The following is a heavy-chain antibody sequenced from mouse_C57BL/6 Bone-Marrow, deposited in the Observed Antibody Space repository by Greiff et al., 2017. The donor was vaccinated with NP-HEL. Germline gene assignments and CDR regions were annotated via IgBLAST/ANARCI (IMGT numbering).Heavy chain of an antibody. Sequence: DVKLVESGGGLVKPGGSLKLSCAASGFTFSSYTMSWVRQTPEKRLEWVATISGGGGNTYYPDSVKGRFTISRDNAKNTLYLQMSSLRSEDTALYYCARRQLRLNYFDYWGQGTTLTVSS. J-gene: IGHJ2*01. CDR1: GFTFSSYT. D-gene: IGHD3-2*02. V-gene: IGHV5-9*01. CDR2: ISGGGGNT. CDR3: ARRQLRLNYFDY.